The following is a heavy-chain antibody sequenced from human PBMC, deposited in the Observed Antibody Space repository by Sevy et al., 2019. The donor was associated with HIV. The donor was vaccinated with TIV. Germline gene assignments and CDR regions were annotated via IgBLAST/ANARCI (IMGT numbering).Heavy chain of an antibody. CDR1: GFTFNYAW. D-gene: IGHD3-3*01. V-gene: IGHV3-15*01. Sequence: GGSLRLSCAASGFTFNYAWMSWVRQAPGKGLEWVGRIKSKTDGGTADYAAHVKGRFTISRDDSENTPYLQMNSLKTEDTAVYYCASVVKNDFWDGHVNYYGLDVWGQGTTVTVSS. J-gene: IGHJ6*02. CDR3: ASVVKNDFWDGHVNYYGLDV. CDR2: IKSKTDGGTA.